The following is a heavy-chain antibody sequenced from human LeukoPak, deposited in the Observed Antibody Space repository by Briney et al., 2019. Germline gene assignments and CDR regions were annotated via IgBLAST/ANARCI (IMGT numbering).Heavy chain of an antibody. Sequence: PSETLSLTCTVSGGSISSYYWSWIRQPPGKGLEWIGYIYYSGSTNYNPSLKSRVTISVDTSKNQFSLKLSSVTAADMAVYYCASSSIAVAGTLNRFDYWGQGTLVTVSS. V-gene: IGHV4-59*01. CDR1: GGSISSYY. CDR2: IYYSGST. J-gene: IGHJ4*02. D-gene: IGHD6-19*01. CDR3: ASSSIAVAGTLNRFDY.